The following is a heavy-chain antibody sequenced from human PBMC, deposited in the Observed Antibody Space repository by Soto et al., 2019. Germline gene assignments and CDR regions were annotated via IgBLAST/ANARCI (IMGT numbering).Heavy chain of an antibody. D-gene: IGHD1-7*01. Sequence: QVQLQESGPGLVKPSETLSLTCTVSGDTITSFSWNWIRQSAGKGLAWIGRISTTGNTHYNPSLESRVTMSLDTSKNQFSLKLTSVTAADTAVYYCEGESGENWSYEAYWGQGTLVTVSS. J-gene: IGHJ4*02. CDR2: ISTTGNT. V-gene: IGHV4-4*07. CDR3: EGESGENWSYEAY. CDR1: GDTITSFS.